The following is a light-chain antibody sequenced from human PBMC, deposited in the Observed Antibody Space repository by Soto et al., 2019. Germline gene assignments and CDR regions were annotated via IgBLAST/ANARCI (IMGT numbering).Light chain of an antibody. Sequence: DIPMTQSPSTLSASVGDRVTITCRASQTISNWLAWYQQRPGKAPNLLIYKASTLESGVSSRFSGSGSGTEFTLTISSLQPDDFATYYCQLYNSYPYTFGQGTQLEIK. CDR3: QLYNSYPYT. CDR1: QTISNW. J-gene: IGKJ2*01. CDR2: KAS. V-gene: IGKV1-5*03.